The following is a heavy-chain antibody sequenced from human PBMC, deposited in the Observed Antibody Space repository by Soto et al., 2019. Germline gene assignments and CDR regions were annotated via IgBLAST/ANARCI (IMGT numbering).Heavy chain of an antibody. Sequence: EVQLVESGGGLVQPGGSPRLSCAASGFTIASHWMNWVRQAPGKGLEWVANIKQDGSEKYYVDSVKGRFTISRDNAKNSLYLQMNSLRVEDTAVYYCASGRGFRFEHWGQGTQVTVSS. CDR2: IKQDGSEK. D-gene: IGHD3-10*01. V-gene: IGHV3-7*01. J-gene: IGHJ5*02. CDR1: GFTIASHW. CDR3: ASGRGFRFEH.